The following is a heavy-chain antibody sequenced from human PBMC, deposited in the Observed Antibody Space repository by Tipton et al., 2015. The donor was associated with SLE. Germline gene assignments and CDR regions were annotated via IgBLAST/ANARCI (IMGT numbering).Heavy chain of an antibody. CDR1: GGSISSSSYY. D-gene: IGHD2-8*02. CDR2: ISYSGAT. J-gene: IGHJ3*02. Sequence: TLSLTCTVSGGSISSSSYYWGWIRQPPGKGLEWIASISYSGATYYNPSLKSRVIISLDTSRNHFSLKLTSVTAADTAVYFCARDRDIVLEPVPIPPAFDIWGQGTVLTVSS. CDR3: ARDRDIVLEPVPIPPAFDI. V-gene: IGHV4-39*07.